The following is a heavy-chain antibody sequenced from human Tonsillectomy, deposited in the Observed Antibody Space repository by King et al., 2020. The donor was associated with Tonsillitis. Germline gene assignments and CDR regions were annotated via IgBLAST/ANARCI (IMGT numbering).Heavy chain of an antibody. J-gene: IGHJ2*01. Sequence: QLQESGPGLVKPSETLSLTCTVSGGSISSTSYYWGWIRQPPGKGLEWIGTIYYSGSTYYNPSLKSRVTISVDTSKNQFSLKLSSVTAADTAVYYCARHGESSSGYMVWHFDIWGRGTLVTVSS. CDR1: GGSISSTSYY. CDR3: ARHGESSSGYMVWHFDI. CDR2: IYYSGST. V-gene: IGHV4-39*07. D-gene: IGHD6-13*01.